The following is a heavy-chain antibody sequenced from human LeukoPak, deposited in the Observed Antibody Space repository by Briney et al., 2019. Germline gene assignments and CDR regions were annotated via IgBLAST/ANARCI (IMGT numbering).Heavy chain of an antibody. D-gene: IGHD1-26*01. Sequence: SVKVSCKASGYTFTSYGISWVRQAPGQGLEWMGGIIPIFGTANYAQKFQGRVTITADESTSTAYMELSSLRSEDTAVYYCARDREVGATIFDYWGQGTLVTVSS. CDR3: ARDREVGATIFDY. CDR1: GYTFTSYG. V-gene: IGHV1-69*13. CDR2: IIPIFGTA. J-gene: IGHJ4*02.